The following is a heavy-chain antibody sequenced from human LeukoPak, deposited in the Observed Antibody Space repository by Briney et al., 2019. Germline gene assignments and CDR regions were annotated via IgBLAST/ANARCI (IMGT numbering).Heavy chain of an antibody. V-gene: IGHV3-23*01. D-gene: IGHD6-13*01. Sequence: PGGSLRLSCAASGFTFSSYAMSWVRQAPRKGLEWVSAISGSGGSTYYADSVKGRFTISRDNGKNSLYLQMNSLRVEDTAIYYCARAGGTSWADYWGQGTLVTVSS. CDR2: ISGSGGST. J-gene: IGHJ4*02. CDR3: ARAGGTSWADY. CDR1: GFTFSSYA.